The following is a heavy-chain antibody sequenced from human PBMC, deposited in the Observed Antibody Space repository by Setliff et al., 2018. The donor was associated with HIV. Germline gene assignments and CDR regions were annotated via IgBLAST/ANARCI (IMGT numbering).Heavy chain of an antibody. D-gene: IGHD3-3*01. CDR2: ISGSDDDT. CDR3: ARDLSGGYNFWSGYYPLDY. Sequence: PGGSLRLSCAASGFTFTEYAMSWVRQAPGKRLEVVSAISGSDDDTYYADSVKGRFTISRDNSRNTVSLQMNSLSAEDTAVYYCARDLSGGYNFWSGYYPLDYWGRGTLVTVSS. CDR1: GFTFTEYA. V-gene: IGHV3-23*01. J-gene: IGHJ4*02.